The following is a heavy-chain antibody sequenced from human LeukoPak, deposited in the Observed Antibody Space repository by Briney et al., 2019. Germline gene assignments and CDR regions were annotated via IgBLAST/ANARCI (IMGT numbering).Heavy chain of an antibody. Sequence: ASVKVSCKASGFTFTSSAMQWVRQARGQRLEWIGWIVVGSGNTNYAQKFQERVTITRDMSTSTAYMELSSLRSEDTAVYYCAAGTVVVTATTDAFDIWGQGTMVTVSS. D-gene: IGHD2-21*02. CDR1: GFTFTSSA. CDR3: AAGTVVVTATTDAFDI. CDR2: IVVGSGNT. J-gene: IGHJ3*02. V-gene: IGHV1-58*02.